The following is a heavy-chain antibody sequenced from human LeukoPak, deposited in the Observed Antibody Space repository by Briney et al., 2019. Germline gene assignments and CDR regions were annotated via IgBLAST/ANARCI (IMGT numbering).Heavy chain of an antibody. V-gene: IGHV4-4*07. J-gene: IGHJ4*02. CDR1: GGSISSYY. Sequence: PSETLSLTCTVSGGSISSYYWSWIRQPAGKGLEWIGRIYTSGSTNYNPSFKSRVTISVDKSKNQFSLKLSSVTAADTAVYYCAREPPIAVAGTIDYWGQGTLVTVSS. CDR2: IYTSGST. D-gene: IGHD6-19*01. CDR3: AREPPIAVAGTIDY.